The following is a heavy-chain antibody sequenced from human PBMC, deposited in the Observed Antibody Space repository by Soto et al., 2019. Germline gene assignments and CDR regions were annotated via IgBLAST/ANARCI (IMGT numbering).Heavy chain of an antibody. CDR2: IYHSGSP. CDR3: ARDAQSWFDP. Sequence: SETLSLTCTVSGGSIGNSYWSWVRQPPGKGLEWIAEIYHSGSPNYNPSLKSRATISVDKSKNQFSLKLSSVTAADTAVYYCARDAQSWFDPWGQGILVTVSS. V-gene: IGHV4-4*02. J-gene: IGHJ5*02. CDR1: GGSIGNSY.